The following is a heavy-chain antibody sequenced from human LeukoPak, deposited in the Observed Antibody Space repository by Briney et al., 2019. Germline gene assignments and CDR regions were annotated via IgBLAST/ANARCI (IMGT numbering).Heavy chain of an antibody. Sequence: ETGGSLRLSCAASGFTSSSYEMNWVRQAPGKGLEWVSYISSSGSTIYYADSVKGRFTISRDNAKNSLYLQMNSLRAEDTAVYYCARESVVTAIHDAFDIWGQGTMVTVSS. CDR1: GFTSSSYE. CDR3: ARESVVTAIHDAFDI. CDR2: ISSSGSTI. J-gene: IGHJ3*02. D-gene: IGHD2-21*02. V-gene: IGHV3-48*03.